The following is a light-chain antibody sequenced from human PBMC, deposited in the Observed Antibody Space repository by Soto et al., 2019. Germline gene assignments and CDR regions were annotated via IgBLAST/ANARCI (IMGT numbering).Light chain of an antibody. CDR2: ESS. Sequence: QSALTQPASVSGSPGQSITISCTGTSSDVGSYNLVSWYQHHAGKAPKLMIYESSKRPSGVSNPFSGSKSGKTASLTIAGVQAEDGADYYCCSYAGSSTVVFGGGTKLTV. V-gene: IGLV2-23*01. CDR3: CSYAGSSTVV. CDR1: SSDVGSYNL. J-gene: IGLJ2*01.